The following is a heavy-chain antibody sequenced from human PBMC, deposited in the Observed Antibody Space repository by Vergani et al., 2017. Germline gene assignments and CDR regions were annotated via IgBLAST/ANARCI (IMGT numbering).Heavy chain of an antibody. CDR2: ISWNSGSI. D-gene: IGHD2-2*01. CDR1: GFTFDDYA. CDR3: AKDSSTNYYYMYV. V-gene: IGHV3-9*01. Sequence: EVQLVESGGGLVQPGRSLRLSCAASGFTFDDYAMHWVRQASGEGLEWVSGISWNSGSIGYADSVKGRFTISRDNAKNSLYLQMNSLRAEDTALYYCAKDSSTNYYYMYVWSKGTTVTVSS. J-gene: IGHJ6*03.